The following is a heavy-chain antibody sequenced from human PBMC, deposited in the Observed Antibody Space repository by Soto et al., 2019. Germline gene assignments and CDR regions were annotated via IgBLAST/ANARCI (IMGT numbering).Heavy chain of an antibody. D-gene: IGHD3-10*01. J-gene: IGHJ5*02. CDR2: INHSGST. Sequence: SETLSLTCAVYGGSFSGYYWSCIRQPPGKGLEWIGEINHSGSTNYNPSLKSRVTISVDTSKNQFSLKLSSVTAADTAVYYCARGLVRWLPYNWFDPWGQGTLVTVSS. CDR1: GGSFSGYY. CDR3: ARGLVRWLPYNWFDP. V-gene: IGHV4-34*01.